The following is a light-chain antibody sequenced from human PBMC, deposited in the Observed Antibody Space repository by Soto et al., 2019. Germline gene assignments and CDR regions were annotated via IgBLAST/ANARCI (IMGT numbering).Light chain of an antibody. V-gene: IGKV1-33*01. J-gene: IGKJ4*01. Sequence: DIQMTQSPSSLSASVGDRVTITCQASQDISNYLNWYQQKPGKAPKLLIYDASNLETGVPSRFSGSGSGTDFTITISSLQTEDIATYYCQQYDNLLLTFGGGTKVEIK. CDR2: DAS. CDR1: QDISNY. CDR3: QQYDNLLLT.